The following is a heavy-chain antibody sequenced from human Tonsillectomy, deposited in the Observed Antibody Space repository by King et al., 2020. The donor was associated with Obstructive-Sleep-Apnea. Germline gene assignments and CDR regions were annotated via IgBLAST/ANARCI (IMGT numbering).Heavy chain of an antibody. CDR1: GGSISSGDYY. J-gene: IGHJ4*02. CDR3: ARDSTVTTSKYPNFPQFDY. Sequence: QLQESGPGLVKPSQTLSLTCTVSGGSISSGDYYWSWIRQPPGKGLEWIGYIYYSGSTYYNPSLMSRVTISVDTSKNQFSLKLSSVTAADTAVYYCARDSTVTTSKYPNFPQFDYWGQGTLVTVSS. V-gene: IGHV4-30-4*01. D-gene: IGHD4-17*01. CDR2: IYYSGST.